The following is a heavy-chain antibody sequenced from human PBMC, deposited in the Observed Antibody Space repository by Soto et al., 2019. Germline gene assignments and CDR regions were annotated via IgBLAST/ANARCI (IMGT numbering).Heavy chain of an antibody. D-gene: IGHD3-10*01. CDR1: GGTFSSYA. J-gene: IGHJ4*02. V-gene: IGHV1-69*13. CDR2: IIPIFGTA. CDR3: ARRYQRHGRYYFDY. Sequence: SVKVSCKASGGTFSSYAISWVRQAPGQGLEWMGGIIPIFGTANYAQKFQGRVTITADESTSTAYMELSSLRSEDTAVYYCARRYQRHGRYYFDYWGQGALVTVSS.